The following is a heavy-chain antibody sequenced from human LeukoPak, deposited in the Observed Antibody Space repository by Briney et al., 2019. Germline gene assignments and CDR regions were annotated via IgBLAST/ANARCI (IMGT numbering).Heavy chain of an antibody. CDR1: GGSTSNKY. J-gene: IGHJ4*02. D-gene: IGHD3-22*01. CDR2: IYYSGST. Sequence: SETLSLTCTVSGGSTSNKYWSWIRQPPGKGLEWIGYIYYSGSTNYNPSLKSRVTILVDTSKNQFSLKLSSVTAADTAVYYCARFSEYSHSSVHYLDYWGQGTLVSVSS. CDR3: ARFSEYSHSSVHYLDY. V-gene: IGHV4-59*01.